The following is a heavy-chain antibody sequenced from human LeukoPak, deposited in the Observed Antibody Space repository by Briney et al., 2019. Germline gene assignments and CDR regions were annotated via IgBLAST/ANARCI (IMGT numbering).Heavy chain of an antibody. CDR2: IYPGDSDT. CDR1: GYSFTTYW. V-gene: IGHV5-51*01. Sequence: GESLKISCLGSGYSFTTYWIGWVRQMPGKGLEWMGIIYPGDSDTRYSPSFQGQVTISADKSISTAYLQWSSLKASDTAMYYCARAQSPSSSGAFDIWGQGTMVTVSS. J-gene: IGHJ3*02. CDR3: ARAQSPSSSGAFDI. D-gene: IGHD6-6*01.